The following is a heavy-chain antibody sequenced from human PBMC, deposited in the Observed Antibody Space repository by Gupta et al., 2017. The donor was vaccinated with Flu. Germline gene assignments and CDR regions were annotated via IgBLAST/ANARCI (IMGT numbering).Heavy chain of an antibody. CDR3: ARRGMSTITAHYYYYYGMDV. V-gene: IGHV4-59*08. CDR1: GGSLSSYY. J-gene: IGHJ6*02. Sequence: QVQLQESGTGLVKPSETLSLTCTVSGGSLSSYYWRWIRQPPGKGLEWIGYIYYSGSTNYNPSLKSRVTISVDTSKNQFSLKLSSVTAADTAVYYCARRGMSTITAHYYYYYGMDVWGQGTTVTVSS. D-gene: IGHD5-12*01. CDR2: IYYSGST.